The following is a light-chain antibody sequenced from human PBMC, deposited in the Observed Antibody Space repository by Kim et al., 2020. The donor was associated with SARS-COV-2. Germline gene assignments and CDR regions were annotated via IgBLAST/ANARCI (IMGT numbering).Light chain of an antibody. CDR1: NIGSKS. CDR2: YDS. V-gene: IGLV3-21*04. Sequence: APVKTARITCGGNNIGSKSVQWYQQEPGEAPGLVIYYDSDRPSGIPERFSGSNSGNTATLTISRVEAGDEADYYCQVWDSSSDHWVFGGGTNLTVL. CDR3: QVWDSSSDHWV. J-gene: IGLJ3*02.